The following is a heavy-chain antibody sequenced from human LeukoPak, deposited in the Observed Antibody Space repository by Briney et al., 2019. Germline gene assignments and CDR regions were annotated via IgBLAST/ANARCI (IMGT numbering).Heavy chain of an antibody. CDR1: GYTFTGYY. D-gene: IGHD2-2*01. J-gene: IGHJ4*02. V-gene: IGHV1-2*02. CDR2: INPNSGGT. Sequence: ASVKVSCKASGYTFTGYYMHWVRQAPGQGLEWMGWINPNSGGTNYAQKFQGRVTMTRDTSISSAYMELSRLRSDDTAVYYCARDVGEYCSSTNCYASHYWGQGTLVTVSS. CDR3: ARDVGEYCSSTNCYASHY.